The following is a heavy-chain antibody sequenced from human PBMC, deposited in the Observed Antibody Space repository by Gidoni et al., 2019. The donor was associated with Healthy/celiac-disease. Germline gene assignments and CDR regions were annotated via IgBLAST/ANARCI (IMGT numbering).Heavy chain of an antibody. CDR1: GYTFTRYY. Sequence: QVQLVQSGAEAKKPGASVKVSCKASGYTFTRYYMHWVRQAPGQGLEWMGIINPSGGSTSYAQKLQGRVTMTRDTSTSTVYMELSSLRSEDTAVYYCARGTIFGVVSYYMDVWGKGTTVTVSS. CDR2: INPSGGST. D-gene: IGHD3-3*01. CDR3: ARGTIFGVVSYYMDV. V-gene: IGHV1-46*04. J-gene: IGHJ6*03.